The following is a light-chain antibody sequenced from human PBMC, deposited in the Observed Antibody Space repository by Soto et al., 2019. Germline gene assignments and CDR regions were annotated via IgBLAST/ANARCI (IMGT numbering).Light chain of an antibody. J-gene: IGKJ3*01. CDR3: QQYGSSPFT. CDR2: GAS. Sequence: EIVLTHSPATLSLSPGEIATLSCRASQTITTYLAWYQQKPGQAPRLLIYGASSRATGIPDRFSGSGSGTDFTLTISRLEPEDFAVYYCQQYGSSPFTFGPGTKVDIK. V-gene: IGKV3-20*01. CDR1: QTITTY.